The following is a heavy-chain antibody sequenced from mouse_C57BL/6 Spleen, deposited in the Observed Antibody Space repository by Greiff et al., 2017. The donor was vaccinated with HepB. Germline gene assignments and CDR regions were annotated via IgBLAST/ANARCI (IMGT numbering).Heavy chain of an antibody. J-gene: IGHJ2*01. CDR2: IDPSDSYT. CDR3: ARGDSSGYVDY. CDR1: GYTFTSYW. V-gene: IGHV1-69*01. D-gene: IGHD3-2*02. Sequence: QVQLQQPGAELVMPGASVKLSCKGSGYTFTSYWMHWVKQRPGQGLEWIGEIDPSDSYTNYNQKFKGKSTLTVDKSSSTAYMQLSSLTSEDSAVYYCARGDSSGYVDYWGQGTTLTVSS.